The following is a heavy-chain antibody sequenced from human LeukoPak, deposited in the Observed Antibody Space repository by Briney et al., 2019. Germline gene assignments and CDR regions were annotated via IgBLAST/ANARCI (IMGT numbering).Heavy chain of an antibody. CDR1: GLRLSTYG. Sequence: GRSLRLSCAPSGLRLSTYGMQWVRQAPGTGRGWVTSKWYGGSHTSYRASVEGRLTIFRQNPKNTVSPQMNSLRVAHTAVYYCVRLEKRLGYSSSSFWGQGTLVTVSS. J-gene: IGHJ4*02. D-gene: IGHD6-6*01. CDR2: KWYGGSHT. V-gene: IGHV3-33*01. CDR3: VRLEKRLGYSSSSF.